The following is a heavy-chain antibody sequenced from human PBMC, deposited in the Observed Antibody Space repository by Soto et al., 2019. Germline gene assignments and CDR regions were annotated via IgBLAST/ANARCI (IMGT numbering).Heavy chain of an antibody. CDR3: ARWRDGYFDY. CDR2: ISTHNGNT. Sequence: QVQLVQSGAEVRKPGASVNISCRTSGYSFTSYGLSWVRQAPGQGLEWMGWISTHNGNTNSAQHLQGRATVTTDTSTSTAYMELRSLRSDDTAVYYCARWRDGYFDYWGQGTLVTVSS. V-gene: IGHV1-18*01. J-gene: IGHJ4*02. CDR1: GYSFTSYG.